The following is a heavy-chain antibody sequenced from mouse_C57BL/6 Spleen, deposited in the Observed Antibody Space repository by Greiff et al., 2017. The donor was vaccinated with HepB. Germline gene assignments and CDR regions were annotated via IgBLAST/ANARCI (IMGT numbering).Heavy chain of an antibody. Sequence: QVQLKQSGAELVRPGASVKLSCKASGYTFTDYYINWVKQSPGPGLEWIARIYPGSGNTYYNEKFKGKATLTTEKSSRTAYMQLSSLTSADSAVYVCARNPLVDDWGQGTTLTVAA. CDR1: GYTFTDYY. CDR2: IYPGSGNT. J-gene: IGHJ2*01. V-gene: IGHV1-76*01. CDR3: ARNPLVDD.